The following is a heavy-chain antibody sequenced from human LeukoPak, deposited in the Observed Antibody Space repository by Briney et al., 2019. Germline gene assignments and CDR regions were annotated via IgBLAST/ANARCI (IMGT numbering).Heavy chain of an antibody. D-gene: IGHD6-13*01. CDR1: GGSISSYY. CDR2: IYYSGST. J-gene: IGHJ6*03. V-gene: IGHV4-59*12. CDR3: ARLENSSSWYLGVRYYYYYMDV. Sequence: PSETLSLTCTVSGGSISSYYWSWIRQPPGKGLEWIGYIYYSGSTNYNPSLKSRVTISVDTSKNQFSLKLSSVTAADTAVYYCARLENSSSWYLGVRYYYYYMDVWGKGTTVTISS.